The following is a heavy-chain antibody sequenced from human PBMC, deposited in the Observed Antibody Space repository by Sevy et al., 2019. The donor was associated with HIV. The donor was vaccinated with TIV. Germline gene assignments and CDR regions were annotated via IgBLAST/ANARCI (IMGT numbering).Heavy chain of an antibody. D-gene: IGHD3-9*01. CDR1: GFTFSSYW. CDR3: ARGGTNYDILTGYYRFDP. CDR2: IKQDGSEK. Sequence: GGSLRLSCAASGFTFSSYWMSWVRQAPGKGLEWVANIKQDGSEKYYVDSVKGRVTISRDNAKNSLYLQMNSLRAEDTAVYYCARGGTNYDILTGYYRFDPWGQGTLVTVSS. J-gene: IGHJ5*02. V-gene: IGHV3-7*01.